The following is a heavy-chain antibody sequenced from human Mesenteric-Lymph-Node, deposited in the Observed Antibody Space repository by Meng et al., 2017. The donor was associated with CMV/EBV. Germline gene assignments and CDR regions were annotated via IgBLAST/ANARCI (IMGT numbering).Heavy chain of an antibody. V-gene: IGHV4-61*08. Sequence: SETLSLTCTVSGGSVSSGGYYWSWIRQPPGKGLEWIAYIYYSGSTNYNPSLRSRVSISRDTSTNQFSLKLSSVTAADTAVYYCARKVHTSADAFDIWGQGTMVTVSS. CDR3: ARKVHTSADAFDI. D-gene: IGHD2-2*01. J-gene: IGHJ3*02. CDR2: IYYSGST. CDR1: GGSVSSGGYY.